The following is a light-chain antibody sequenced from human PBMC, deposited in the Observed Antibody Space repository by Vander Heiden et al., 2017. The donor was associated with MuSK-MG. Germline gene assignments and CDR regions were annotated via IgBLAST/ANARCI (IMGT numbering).Light chain of an antibody. Sequence: EIVLTQSPATLFLSPGERATLSCGASQSASSSYLAWYQQKLCRAPRLLIYDASTRVTGIPDRFSGSRSGTDFTLTMMSLDPADFAVYYSQEDGRSPHTFGGGTKVXIK. CDR1: QSASSSY. J-gene: IGKJ4*01. CDR3: QEDGRSPHT. CDR2: DAS. V-gene: IGKV3D-20*01.